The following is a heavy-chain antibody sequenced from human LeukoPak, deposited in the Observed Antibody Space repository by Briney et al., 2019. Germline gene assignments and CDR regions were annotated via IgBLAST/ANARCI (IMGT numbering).Heavy chain of an antibody. V-gene: IGHV3-23*01. CDR3: AKVGCIGTSRFSLTLRVHYYCYYMDV. CDR2: ISHTGAST. CDR1: GFTFINYV. J-gene: IGHJ6*03. D-gene: IGHD2-15*01. Sequence: PGGSLRLYCAASGFTFINYVVHWGRQAPGKGLEWVSSISHTGASTYYADSVKGRFTISIDNSDLYLQVRSLRAEDSAIYFCAKVGCIGTSRFSLTLRVHYYCYYMDVWGKGTRVTVSS.